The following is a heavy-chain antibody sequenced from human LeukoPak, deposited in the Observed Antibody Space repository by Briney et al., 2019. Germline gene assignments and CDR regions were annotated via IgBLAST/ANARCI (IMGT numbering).Heavy chain of an antibody. V-gene: IGHV3-23*01. CDR1: GFTFSSYA. CDR2: ISGSGGST. J-gene: IGHJ6*02. CDR3: VRTDYYYYYGMDV. Sequence: GGSLRLSCAASGFTFSSYAMSWVRQAPGKGLEWVSAISGSGGSTYYADSVKGRFTISRDNSKNTLYLQMNSLRAEDTAVYYCVRTDYYYYYGMDVWGQGTTVTVSS.